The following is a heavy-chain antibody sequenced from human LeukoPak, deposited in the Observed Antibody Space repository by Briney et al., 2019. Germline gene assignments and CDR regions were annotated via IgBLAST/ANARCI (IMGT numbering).Heavy chain of an antibody. D-gene: IGHD1-26*01. J-gene: IGHJ4*02. CDR1: GFTFSSYA. V-gene: IGHV3-30*04. CDR2: ISYDGSNK. Sequence: GRSLRLSCAAAGFTFSSYAMHWVRQAPGKGLEWVAVISYDGSNKYYADSGKGRFTISRDNSKNTLYLQMNSLRAEDTAVYYCARDGAGSYRFIYYFDYWGQGALVTVSS. CDR3: ARDGAGSYRFIYYFDY.